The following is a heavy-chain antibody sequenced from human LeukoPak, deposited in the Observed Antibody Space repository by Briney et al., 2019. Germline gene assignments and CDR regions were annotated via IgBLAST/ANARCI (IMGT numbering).Heavy chain of an antibody. V-gene: IGHV4-31*03. CDR3: ARENSSSSLGY. Sequence: SETLSLTCTVSGGSISSGGYYWSWIRQHPGKGLEWIGYIYYSGSTYYDPSLKSRVTISVDTSKNQFSLKLSSVTAADTAVYYCARENSSSSLGYWGQGTLVTVSS. J-gene: IGHJ4*02. CDR1: GGSISSGGYY. D-gene: IGHD6-6*01. CDR2: IYYSGST.